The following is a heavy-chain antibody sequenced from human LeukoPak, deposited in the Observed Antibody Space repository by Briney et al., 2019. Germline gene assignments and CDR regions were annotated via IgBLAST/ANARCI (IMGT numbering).Heavy chain of an antibody. CDR3: ARGGDGDCSSTSCFTGWFDP. J-gene: IGHJ5*02. D-gene: IGHD2-2*02. CDR2: INHSGST. CDR1: GGSFSGYY. V-gene: IGHV4-34*01. Sequence: SETLSLTCAVYGGSFSGYYWSWIRQPPGKGLEWIGEINHSGSTNYNPSLKSRVTISVDTSKNQFSLKLSSVTAADTAVYYCARGGDGDCSSTSCFTGWFDPWGQGTLVTVSS.